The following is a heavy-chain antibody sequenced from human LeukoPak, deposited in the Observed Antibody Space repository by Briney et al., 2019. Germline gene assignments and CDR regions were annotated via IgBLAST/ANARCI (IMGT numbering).Heavy chain of an antibody. V-gene: IGHV4-38-2*02. J-gene: IGHJ5*02. CDR3: ARVGGVITIFGVVIDWFDP. CDR1: GYSISSGYY. CDR2: IYHSGST. D-gene: IGHD3-3*01. Sequence: SETLSLTCTVSGYSISSGYYWGWIRQPPGKGLEWIGSIYHSGSTYYNPSLKSRVTISVDTSKNQFSLKLSSVTAADTAVYYCARVGGVITIFGVVIDWFDPWGQGTLVTVSS.